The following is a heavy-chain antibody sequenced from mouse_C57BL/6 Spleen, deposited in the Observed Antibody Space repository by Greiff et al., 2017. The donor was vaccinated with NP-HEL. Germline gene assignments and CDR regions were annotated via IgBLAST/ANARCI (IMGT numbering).Heavy chain of an antibody. CDR3: ARYDYDYAMDY. CDR1: GFTFSDYG. V-gene: IGHV5-17*01. CDR2: ISSGSSTI. J-gene: IGHJ4*01. Sequence: LMESGGGLVKPGGSLKLSCAASGFTFSDYGMHWVRQAPEKGLEWVAYISSGSSTIYYADTVKGRFTISRDNAKNTLFLQMTSLRSEDTAMYYCARYDYDYAMDYWGQGTSVTVSS. D-gene: IGHD1-1*01.